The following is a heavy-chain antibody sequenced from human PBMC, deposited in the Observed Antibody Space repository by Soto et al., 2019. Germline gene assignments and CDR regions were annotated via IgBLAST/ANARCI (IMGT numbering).Heavy chain of an antibody. J-gene: IGHJ4*02. Sequence: SETLSLTCTVSGGSISSYYWSWIRQPPGKGLEWIGYIYYSGSTNYNPSLKSRVTISVDTSKNQFSLKLSSVTAADTAVYYCARSFASAFDYWGKGIQVTVSS. D-gene: IGHD2-21*01. CDR3: ARSFASAFDY. CDR2: IYYSGST. CDR1: GGSISSYY. V-gene: IGHV4-59*01.